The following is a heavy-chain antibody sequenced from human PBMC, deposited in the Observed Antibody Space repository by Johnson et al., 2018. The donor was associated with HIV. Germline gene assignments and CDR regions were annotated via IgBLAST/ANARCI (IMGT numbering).Heavy chain of an antibody. J-gene: IGHJ3*02. Sequence: QVQLVESGGGVVQPGRSLRLSCAASGFTFSSYAMHWVRQAPGKGLEWVAVISYDGSNKYYADSEKGRFTISRDNSKNTLYLQMNSLRAEDTAVYYCAREMAIAAAGHDAFDIWGQGTMVTVSS. V-gene: IGHV3-30*04. CDR2: ISYDGSNK. CDR3: AREMAIAAAGHDAFDI. CDR1: GFTFSSYA. D-gene: IGHD6-13*01.